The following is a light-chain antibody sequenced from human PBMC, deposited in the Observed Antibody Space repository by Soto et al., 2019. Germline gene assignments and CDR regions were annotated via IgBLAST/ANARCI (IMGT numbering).Light chain of an antibody. Sequence: QSVLTQPASVSGSPGQSITISCTGSSNDVGSYNFVSWYQQHPGRVPKLMISEVTKRPSGVSNRFSGSKSGNTAYLTISGLQADDEADYYCSSYAGSTVGVFGGGTKVTVL. CDR2: EVT. J-gene: IGLJ3*02. CDR3: SSYAGSTVGV. V-gene: IGLV2-23*02. CDR1: SNDVGSYNF.